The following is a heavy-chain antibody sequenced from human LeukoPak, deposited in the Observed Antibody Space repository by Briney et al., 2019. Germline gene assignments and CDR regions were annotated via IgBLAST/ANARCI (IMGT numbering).Heavy chain of an antibody. D-gene: IGHD4-17*01. J-gene: IGHJ4*02. V-gene: IGHV4-39*01. CDR2: IYYSGST. CDR3: ASLYDYGDYDGMIGYFDY. Sequence: PSETLPLTCTVSGGSISSSSYYWGWIRQPPGKGLEWIGSIYYSGSTYYNPSLKSRVTISVDTSKNQFSLKLSSVTAADTAVYYCASLYDYGDYDGMIGYFDYWGQGTLVTVSS. CDR1: GGSISSSSYY.